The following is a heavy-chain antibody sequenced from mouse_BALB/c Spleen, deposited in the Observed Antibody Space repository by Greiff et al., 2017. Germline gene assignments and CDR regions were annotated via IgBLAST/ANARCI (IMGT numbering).Heavy chain of an antibody. D-gene: IGHD1-1*01. V-gene: IGHV5-12-2*01. Sequence: EVKLVESGGGLVQPGGSLKLSCAASGFTFSSYTMSWVRQTPEKRLEWVAYISNGGGSTYYPDTVKGRFTISRDNAKNTLYLQMSSLKSEDTAMYYCARHPVGRGAWFAYWGQGTLVTVSA. CDR3: ARHPVGRGAWFAY. CDR1: GFTFSSYT. CDR2: ISNGGGST. J-gene: IGHJ3*01.